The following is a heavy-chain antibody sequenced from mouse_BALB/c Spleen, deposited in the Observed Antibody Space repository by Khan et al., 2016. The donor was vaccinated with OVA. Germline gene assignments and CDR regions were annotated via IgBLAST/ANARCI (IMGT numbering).Heavy chain of an antibody. CDR2: INPTSGHT. Sequence: QVQLKESGAERAKPGASVKMSCKASGYTFTTYWMHWVKQRPGQGLEWIGYINPTSGHTDYNEKFKDRATLSVDKSSSTAYMQLSSLTSEDSAIYYRARTSIDYWGQGTTLTVSS. J-gene: IGHJ2*01. CDR3: ARTSIDY. V-gene: IGHV1-7*01. CDR1: GYTFTTYW. D-gene: IGHD2-13*01.